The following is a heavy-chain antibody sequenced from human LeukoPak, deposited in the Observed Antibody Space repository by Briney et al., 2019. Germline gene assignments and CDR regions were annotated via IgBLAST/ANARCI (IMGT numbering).Heavy chain of an antibody. Sequence: GGSLRLSCAASEFTFAIYWMSWVRQSPGKGLEWVANIKQDGSEKYYADSVKGRFTISRDNAKNSLYLQMNSLRAEDTAVYYCARDPPQTWQWPDFDYWGQGTLVTVSS. CDR3: ARDPPQTWQWPDFDY. D-gene: IGHD6-19*01. CDR2: IKQDGSEK. CDR1: EFTFAIYW. J-gene: IGHJ4*02. V-gene: IGHV3-7*01.